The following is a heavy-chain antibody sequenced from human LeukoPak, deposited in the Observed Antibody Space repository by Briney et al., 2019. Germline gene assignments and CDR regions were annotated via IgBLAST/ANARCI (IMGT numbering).Heavy chain of an antibody. CDR3: ARPSSRIYFDY. J-gene: IGHJ4*02. V-gene: IGHV3-7*05. CDR1: GFTFSAYW. CDR2: INRDGVEK. Sequence: PGGSLRPSCAATGFTFSAYWMSWVRQAPGKGLQWVANINRDGVEKYYVDSLKGRFTISRDNGKDSLYLQINNLRAEDTAVYYCARPSSRIYFDYWGQGTLVTVSS. D-gene: IGHD1-14*01.